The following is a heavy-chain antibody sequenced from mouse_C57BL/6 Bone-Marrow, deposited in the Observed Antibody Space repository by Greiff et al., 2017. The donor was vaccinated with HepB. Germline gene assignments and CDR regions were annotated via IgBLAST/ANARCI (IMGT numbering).Heavy chain of an antibody. CDR2: ISSDSITV. V-gene: IGHV5-17*02. CDR3: ARLGVSSYFDY. J-gene: IGHJ2*01. CDR1: GFTFSSFG. Sequence: EVMLVESGGGLVQPGGSRKLSCSPSGFTFSSFGMHWVRQVPEKGLEWVAYISSDSITVYYAVTVKGRFIISRDNPKNTLFLQMTSLRSEDSAMYYCARLGVSSYFDYWGQGTTLTVSS.